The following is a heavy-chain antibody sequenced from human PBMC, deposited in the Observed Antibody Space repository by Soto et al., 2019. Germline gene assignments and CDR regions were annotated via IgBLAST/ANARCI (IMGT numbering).Heavy chain of an antibody. CDR2: INPSGGST. J-gene: IGHJ5*02. D-gene: IGHD1-1*01. CDR1: GYTFTSYY. Sequence: QVQLVQSGAEVKKPGASVKVSCKASGYTFTSYYMHWVRQAPGQGLEWMGIINPSGGSTSYAQKFQGRVTMTRDTSTSTVYMELSSLRSEDTAVYYCASTEEERGWFDPWGQGTLVTVSS. V-gene: IGHV1-46*01. CDR3: ASTEEERGWFDP.